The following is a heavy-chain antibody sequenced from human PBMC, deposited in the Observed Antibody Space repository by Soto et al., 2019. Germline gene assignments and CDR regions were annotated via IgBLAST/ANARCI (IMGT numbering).Heavy chain of an antibody. V-gene: IGHV4-39*01. CDR2: IYYSGST. CDR3: ARQRTSVVTQAYFDV. J-gene: IGHJ4*02. Sequence: SETLSLTCTVTGDSISSRSYYWGWIRQPPGKGLEWIGSIYYSGSTYNNPSLRSRVSMSIDTSKDQFSLKLKSVTAADTALYLCARQRTSVVTQAYFDVWCKGSLVTVPQ. CDR1: GDSISSRSYY. D-gene: IGHD2-21*02.